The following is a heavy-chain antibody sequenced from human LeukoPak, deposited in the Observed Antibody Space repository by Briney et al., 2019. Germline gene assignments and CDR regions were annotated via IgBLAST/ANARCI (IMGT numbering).Heavy chain of an antibody. CDR2: ISYDGSNK. Sequence: PGRSLRLSCAASGFTFSSYAMHWVRQAPGKGLEWVAVISYDGSNKYYADSVKGRFTISRDNSRNTLYLQMNSLRAEATAVYYCARGEYSSSFGMDVWGQGTTVTVSS. CDR3: ARGEYSSSFGMDV. CDR1: GFTFSSYA. J-gene: IGHJ6*02. D-gene: IGHD6-6*01. V-gene: IGHV3-30-3*01.